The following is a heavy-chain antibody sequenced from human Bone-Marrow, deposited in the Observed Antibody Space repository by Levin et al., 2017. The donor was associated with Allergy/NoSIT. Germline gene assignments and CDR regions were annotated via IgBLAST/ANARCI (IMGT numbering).Heavy chain of an antibody. CDR1: GFTFSSYA. J-gene: IGHJ4*02. D-gene: IGHD3-22*01. V-gene: IGHV3-23*01. CDR3: AGRPDGRGYSPFDY. Sequence: AGGSLRLSCAASGFTFSSYAMSWVRQAPGKGLEWVSAISDGGDKTYYADSVRGRFTISRDNSKTTLFLQMNSLRADDTAMDYCAGRPDGRGYSPFDYWGQGTLVTVSS. CDR2: ISDGGDKT.